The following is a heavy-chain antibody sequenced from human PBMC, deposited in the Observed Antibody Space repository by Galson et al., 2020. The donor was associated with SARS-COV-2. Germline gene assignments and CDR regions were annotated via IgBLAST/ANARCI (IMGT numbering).Heavy chain of an antibody. CDR2: INIGGNT. CDR1: GGSFSGYS. J-gene: IGHJ6*03. D-gene: IGHD3-10*01. Sequence: SETLSLTCAVYGGSFSGYSWTWIRQPPGKGLEWIGEINIGGNTNYRPSLRSRVTISVDTSKNQFSLNLRSVTAADTALYYCARGHRGVVPSPVLGLGPFYSYYYMDVWAKGTTVTVSS. V-gene: IGHV4-34*01. CDR3: ARGHRGVVPSPVLGLGPFYSYYYMDV.